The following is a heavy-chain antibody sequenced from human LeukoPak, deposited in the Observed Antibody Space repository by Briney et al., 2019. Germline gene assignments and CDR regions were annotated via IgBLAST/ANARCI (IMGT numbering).Heavy chain of an antibody. CDR3: ARDRVNDLGGSGLVDH. CDR2: IYHSGST. Sequence: GSLRLSCAASGFTLSRHTMTWVRQAPGKGLEWIGSIYHSGSTYYNPSLKSRVTISVDTSKNQFSLKLSSVTAADTAVYYCARDRVNDLGGSGLVDHWGQGTLVTVSS. J-gene: IGHJ4*02. CDR1: GFTLSRHTM. D-gene: IGHD6-19*01. V-gene: IGHV4-38-2*02.